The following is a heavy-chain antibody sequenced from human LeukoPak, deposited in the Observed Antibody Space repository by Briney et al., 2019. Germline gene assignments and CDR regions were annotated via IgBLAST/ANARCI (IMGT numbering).Heavy chain of an antibody. J-gene: IGHJ4*02. CDR2: IYNSGST. Sequence: SGTLSLTCTVSGGSISSNYCTWIRQPPGKELEWIGYIYNSGSTNYNPSLKSRVTISVDTSKNQFSLKLSTVTAADTAIYYCARQAGGNSGPFDYWGQGTLVTVSS. CDR3: ARQAGGNSGPFDY. V-gene: IGHV4-59*08. CDR1: GGSISSNY. D-gene: IGHD4-23*01.